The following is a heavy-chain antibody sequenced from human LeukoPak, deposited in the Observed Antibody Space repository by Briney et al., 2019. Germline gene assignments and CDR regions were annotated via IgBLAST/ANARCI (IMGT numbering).Heavy chain of an antibody. D-gene: IGHD3-10*01. CDR2: ISWNGDSI. J-gene: IGHJ4*02. V-gene: IGHV3-9*01. CDR3: ARSMVRGVISD. CDR1: GFPFHDHA. Sequence: GRSLRLSCAASGFPFHDHAMHWVRQTPGKGLEWISGISWNGDSIHYADAVKGRFTVSRDNSRNSLYLQMNSLRAEDTAVYYCARSMVRGVISDWGQGTLVTVSS.